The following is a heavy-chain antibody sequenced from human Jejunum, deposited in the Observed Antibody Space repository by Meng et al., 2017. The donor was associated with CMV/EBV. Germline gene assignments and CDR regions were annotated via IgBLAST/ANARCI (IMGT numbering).Heavy chain of an antibody. CDR3: AKDEYCGADCHVGAFDI. Sequence: FIFINYARSWVRQAPGKGLEWVSRISGSGDITYYADSVKGRFTISRDNSKNTLFLQMNSLRAEDTALYYCAKDEYCGADCHVGAFDIWGQGTMVTVSS. D-gene: IGHD2-21*02. CDR2: ISGSGDIT. J-gene: IGHJ3*02. CDR1: FIFINYA. V-gene: IGHV3-23*01.